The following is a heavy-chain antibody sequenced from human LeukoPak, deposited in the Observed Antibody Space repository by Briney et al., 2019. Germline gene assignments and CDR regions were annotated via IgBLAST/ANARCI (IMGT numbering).Heavy chain of an antibody. CDR2: IFYRGST. V-gene: IGHV4-59*01. Sequence: SETLSLTCTVSGDSIGHYYWSWTRQPPGKALEWIGDIFYRGSTNYNPSLKSRVTISLDTSKNQVSLELSSVTAADTAVYYCAMPPVLDGWGQGSTVTVSS. CDR3: AMPPVLDG. CDR1: GDSIGHYY. J-gene: IGHJ6*01.